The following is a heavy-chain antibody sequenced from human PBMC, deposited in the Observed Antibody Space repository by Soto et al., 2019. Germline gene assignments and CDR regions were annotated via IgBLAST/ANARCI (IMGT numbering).Heavy chain of an antibody. CDR2: IKSMTDGGTT. V-gene: IGHV3-15*01. CDR1: GFTFTNAW. CDR3: STDRRA. Sequence: GGSLRLSCAACGFTFTNAWMSWVRQAPGKGLEWVGRIKSMTDGGTTDYAAPVKGRFTISRDDSIHTLYLQMNGLKIEDTAVYYCSTDRRAWGQGTLVTVSS. J-gene: IGHJ5*02.